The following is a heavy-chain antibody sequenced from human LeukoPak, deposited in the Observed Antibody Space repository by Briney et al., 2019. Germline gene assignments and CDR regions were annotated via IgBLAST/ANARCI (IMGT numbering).Heavy chain of an antibody. D-gene: IGHD3-10*02. CDR1: GFTFRGYA. CDR2: ISGNAGST. V-gene: IGHV3-23*01. CDR3: AELGITMIGGV. J-gene: IGHJ6*04. Sequence: PGGSLRLSCAASGFTFRGYAMSWVRQAPGKGLEWVSTISGNAGSTYYADSVKGRFTISRDNAKNSLYLQMNSLRAEDTAVYYCAELGITMIGGVWGKGTTVTISS.